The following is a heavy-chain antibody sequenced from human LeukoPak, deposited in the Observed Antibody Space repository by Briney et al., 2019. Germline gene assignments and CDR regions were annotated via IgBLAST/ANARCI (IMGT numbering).Heavy chain of an antibody. V-gene: IGHV4-30-2*01. Sequence: SETLSLTCAVSGVSISSGGYSGRWIRQPPGKVREWIGYIYHSGSTYYNPSLKSRVTISVDISKNQFSLKLSSVTAADTAVYYCARDRVGPTPPDAFDIWGQGTMVTVSS. CDR3: ARDRVGPTPPDAFDI. D-gene: IGHD1-26*01. J-gene: IGHJ3*02. CDR2: IYHSGST. CDR1: GVSISSGGYS.